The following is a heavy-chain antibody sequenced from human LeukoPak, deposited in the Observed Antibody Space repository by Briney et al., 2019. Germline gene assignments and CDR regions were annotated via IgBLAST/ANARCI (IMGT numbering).Heavy chain of an antibody. J-gene: IGHJ6*03. V-gene: IGHV4-39*07. Sequence: KASETLSLTCTVSGDSISSGPYYWGWIRQPPGKGLEWIGEINHSGSTNYNPSLKSRVTISVDTSKNQFSLKLSSVTAADTAVYYCARAITMVRGVIIKRIYCYMDVWGKGTTVTISS. CDR1: GDSISSGPYY. CDR2: INHSGST. D-gene: IGHD3-10*01. CDR3: ARAITMVRGVIIKRIYCYMDV.